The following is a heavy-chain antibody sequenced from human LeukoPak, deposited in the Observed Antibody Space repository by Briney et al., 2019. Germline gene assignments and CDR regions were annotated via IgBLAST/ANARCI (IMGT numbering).Heavy chain of an antibody. V-gene: IGHV3-23*01. Sequence: GGSLRLSCAASGFTFSSYAISWVGQAPGKGLEWVSAVSGGGDTTYYADSVKGRFTISRDNSKTTLYLHMNSLRAEDTAVYYCAKAASAEVVVITTPFDYWGQGTLLTVSS. D-gene: IGHD3-22*01. CDR1: GFTFSSYA. CDR2: VSGGGDTT. CDR3: AKAASAEVVVITTPFDY. J-gene: IGHJ4*02.